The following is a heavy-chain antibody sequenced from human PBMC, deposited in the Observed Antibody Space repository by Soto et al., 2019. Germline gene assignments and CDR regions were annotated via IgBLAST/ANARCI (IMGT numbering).Heavy chain of an antibody. CDR1: GLTFSSYS. Sequence: EVQLVESGGGLVKPGGPLRLSCAASGLTFSSYSMNWVRQAPGKGLEWVSSISGSGSYIYYADSLKGRFTISRDNPKNSLFLQMNSLTAEDTAVYYCARDGYSRSSFDYWGQGTLVTVSS. CDR2: ISGSGSYI. V-gene: IGHV3-21*01. D-gene: IGHD6-6*01. J-gene: IGHJ4*02. CDR3: ARDGYSRSSFDY.